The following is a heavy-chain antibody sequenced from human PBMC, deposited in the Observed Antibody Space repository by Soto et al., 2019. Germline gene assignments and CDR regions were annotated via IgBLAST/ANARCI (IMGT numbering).Heavy chain of an antibody. V-gene: IGHV1-69*13. D-gene: IGHD4-17*01. CDR3: ARDSGGDYAAYYYGMDV. CDR2: IIPIFGTA. CDR1: GGTFSSYA. J-gene: IGHJ6*02. Sequence: SVKVSCKASGGTFSSYAISWVRQAPGQGLEWMGGIIPIFGTANYAQKFQGRVTITADESTSTAYMELSSLRSEDTAVYYCARDSGGDYAAYYYGMDVWGQGTTVTAP.